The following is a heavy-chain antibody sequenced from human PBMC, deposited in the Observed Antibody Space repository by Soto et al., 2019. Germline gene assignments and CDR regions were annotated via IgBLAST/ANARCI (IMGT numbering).Heavy chain of an antibody. CDR3: ARSLEGTRRTNWFDP. D-gene: IGHD2-8*01. CDR1: ADTFNSYS. V-gene: IGHV1-69*01. J-gene: IGHJ5*02. CDR2: ITPVFGTA. Sequence: QVQLVQSGAEVKKPGSSVQVSCKASADTFNSYSLSWLRQAPGQRLEWMGGITPVFGTADYAQSFEDRLTITADDSRSTVYMEVRSLRSDAAAVYYWARSLEGTRRTNWFDPWWQGGLVTVSS.